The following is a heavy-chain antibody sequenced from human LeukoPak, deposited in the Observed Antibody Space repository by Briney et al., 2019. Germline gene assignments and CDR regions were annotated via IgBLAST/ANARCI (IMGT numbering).Heavy chain of an antibody. CDR2: INGDNAHT. V-gene: IGHV1-3*03. J-gene: IGHJ4*02. CDR3: ARGGPNSGGWTLDH. Sequence: ASVKVSCKASGYIFAAYYMYWVRQAPGQRPEWMGCINGDNAHTQYSQRFQGRVTITRDTSATTAYMELSSLTSEDMAVFYCARGGPNSGGWTLDHWGQGTLVSVSS. CDR1: GYIFAAYY. D-gene: IGHD6-19*01.